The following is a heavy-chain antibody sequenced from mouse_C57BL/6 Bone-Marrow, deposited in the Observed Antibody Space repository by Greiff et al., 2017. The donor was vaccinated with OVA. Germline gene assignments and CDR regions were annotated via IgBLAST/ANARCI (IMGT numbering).Heavy chain of an antibody. D-gene: IGHD1-3*01. CDR3: ARDRKESNYFDY. CDR2: ISDGGSYT. Sequence: EVKLVESGGGLVKPGGSLKLSCAASGFTFSSYAMSWVRQTPEKRLEWVATISDGGSYTYYPDNVKGRFTISRDNAKNNLYLQMSHLKSEDTAMYYCARDRKESNYFDYWGQGTTLTVSS. V-gene: IGHV5-4*01. J-gene: IGHJ2*01. CDR1: GFTFSSYA.